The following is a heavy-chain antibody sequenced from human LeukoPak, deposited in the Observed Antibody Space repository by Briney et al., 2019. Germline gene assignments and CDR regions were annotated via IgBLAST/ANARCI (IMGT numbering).Heavy chain of an antibody. Sequence: SETLSLTCTVSGGSISSYYWSWIRQPAGKGLEWIGRIYTSGSTNYNPSLKSRVTMSVDTSKNQFSLKLSSVTAADTAVYYCARGAVVPAATLRGDRQYYYYGMDVWGQGTTVTVSS. J-gene: IGHJ6*02. CDR1: GGSISSYY. D-gene: IGHD2-2*01. CDR3: ARGAVVPAATLRGDRQYYYYGMDV. CDR2: IYTSGST. V-gene: IGHV4-4*07.